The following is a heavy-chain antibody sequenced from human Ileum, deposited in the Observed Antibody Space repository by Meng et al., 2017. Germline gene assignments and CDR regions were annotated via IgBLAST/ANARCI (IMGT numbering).Heavy chain of an antibody. V-gene: IGHV6-1*01. J-gene: IGHJ4*02. CDR1: GDSVPSNSAA. CDR3: ARGGGSYYHFDY. CDR2: TYYRSKWFN. Sequence: PGSVNTQLHPSLPCAISGDSVPSNSAAWNWISTSPSRGVEWPGRTYYRSKWFNEYAVSVKSRITINPDTSENQFSLQLNSVTPEDAAVYYCARGGGSYYHFDYWGQGTLVTVSS. D-gene: IGHD1-26*01.